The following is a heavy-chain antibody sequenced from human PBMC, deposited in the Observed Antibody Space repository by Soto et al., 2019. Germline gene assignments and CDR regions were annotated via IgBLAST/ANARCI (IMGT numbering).Heavy chain of an antibody. J-gene: IGHJ6*03. CDR2: IGTAGDT. CDR3: ARGEYCSSTSCYFKTNYYMDV. V-gene: IGHV3-13*01. D-gene: IGHD2-2*01. CDR1: GFTFSSYD. Sequence: GGSLRLSCAASGFTFSSYDMHWVRQATGKGLEWVSAIGTAGDTYYPGSVKGRFTISRENAKNSLYLQMNSLRAGDTAVYYCARGEYCSSTSCYFKTNYYMDVWGKGTTVTVSS.